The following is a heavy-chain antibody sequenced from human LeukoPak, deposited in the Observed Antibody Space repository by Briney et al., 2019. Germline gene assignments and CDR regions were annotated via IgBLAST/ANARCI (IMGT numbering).Heavy chain of an antibody. D-gene: IGHD7-27*01. V-gene: IGHV1-2*02. Sequence: SVKVSCKASGYTFTGYYMHWVRQAPGQGLEWMGWINHNSGGPNYAQKFQGRVTMTRNTSITTVYMELSRLRSDDTAVYYCARDGETNFEYWGQGTLVTVSS. J-gene: IGHJ4*02. CDR1: GYTFTGYY. CDR3: ARDGETNFEY. CDR2: INHNSGGP.